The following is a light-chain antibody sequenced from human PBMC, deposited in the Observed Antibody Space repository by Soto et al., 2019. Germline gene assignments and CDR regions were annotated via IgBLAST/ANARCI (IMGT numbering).Light chain of an antibody. CDR3: ASYARGSTLVV. CDR1: SNDIGLYNY. CDR2: VVS. J-gene: IGLJ2*01. V-gene: IGLV2-14*01. Sequence: QSALAQPASVSGSPGQSITISCTGTSNDIGLYNYVSWYQQHPGKAPKLIIYVVSSRPSGISNRFSASKSGNTASLTISGLQAEDEADYCCASYARGSTLVVFGGGTKLTVL.